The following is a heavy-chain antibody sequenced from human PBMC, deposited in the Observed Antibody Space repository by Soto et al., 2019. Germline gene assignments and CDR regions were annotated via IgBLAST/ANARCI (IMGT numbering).Heavy chain of an antibody. V-gene: IGHV4-61*08. Sequence: SETLSLTCAVSGGSISSGGYSWSWIRQPPGKGLEWIGYIYYSGSTNYNPSLKSRVTISVDTSKNQFSLKLSSVTAADTAVYYCARRYGDYFDYWAQGTLVTVSS. CDR2: IYYSGST. J-gene: IGHJ4*02. CDR3: ARRYGDYFDY. CDR1: GGSISSGGYS. D-gene: IGHD4-17*01.